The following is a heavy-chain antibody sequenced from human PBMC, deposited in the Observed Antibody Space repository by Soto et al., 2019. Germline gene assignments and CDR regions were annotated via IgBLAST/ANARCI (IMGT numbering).Heavy chain of an antibody. CDR2: IIPIFGTA. CDR1: GGTFSSYA. CDR3: ARDYYDSSGYFLPFDY. D-gene: IGHD3-22*01. V-gene: IGHV1-69*01. Sequence: QVPLVQSGAEVKKPGSSVKVSCKASGGTFSSYAISWVRQAPGQGLEWMGGIIPIFGTANYAQKFQGRVTITADESTSTAYMELSSLRSEDTAVYYCARDYYDSSGYFLPFDYWGQGTLVTVSS. J-gene: IGHJ4*02.